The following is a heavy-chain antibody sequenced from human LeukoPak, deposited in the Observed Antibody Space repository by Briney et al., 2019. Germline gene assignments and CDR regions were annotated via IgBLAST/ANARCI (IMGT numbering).Heavy chain of an antibody. D-gene: IGHD2/OR15-2a*01. J-gene: IGHJ4*02. CDR3: ARVKSPFSFWDY. Sequence: PGGSLRLSCAASGFTFSSYEMNWVRQAPGKGLEWVSYISSSGSTIYYADSVKGRFTISRDNAKNSLYLQMNSLRAEDTAVYYCARVKSPFSFWDYWGQGTLVTVSS. V-gene: IGHV3-48*03. CDR2: ISSSGSTI. CDR1: GFTFSSYE.